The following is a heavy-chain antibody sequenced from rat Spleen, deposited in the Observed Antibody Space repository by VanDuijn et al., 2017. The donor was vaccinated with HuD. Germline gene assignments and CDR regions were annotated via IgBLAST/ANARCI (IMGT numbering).Heavy chain of an antibody. J-gene: IGHJ1*01. CDR2: ISPSGGST. CDR1: GFTFSNYD. V-gene: IGHV5-25*01. D-gene: IGHD1-5*01. Sequence: EVQLVESGGGLVQPGRSLKLSCAASGFTFSNYDMAWVRQAPTKGLEWVASISPSGGSTYYRDSVKGRFTVSRDNAKSTLYLQMDSLRSEDTATYYCARHRYNYVGWYFDFWGPGTMVTVSS. CDR3: ARHRYNYVGWYFDF.